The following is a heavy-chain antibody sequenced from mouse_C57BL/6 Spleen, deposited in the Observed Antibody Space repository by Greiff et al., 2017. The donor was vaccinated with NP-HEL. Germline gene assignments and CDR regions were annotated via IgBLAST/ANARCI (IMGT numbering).Heavy chain of an antibody. J-gene: IGHJ3*01. V-gene: IGHV5-4*01. CDR2: ISDGGSYT. CDR3: ARLWLRRAWLAY. D-gene: IGHD2-2*01. CDR1: GFTFSSYA. Sequence: EVQVVESGGGLVKPGGSLKLSCAASGFTFSSYAMSWVRQTPEKRLEWVATISDGGSYTYSPDNVKGRFTISRDNAKNNLYLQMSQLKSEDTAMYDCARLWLRRAWLAYWGQGTLVTVSA.